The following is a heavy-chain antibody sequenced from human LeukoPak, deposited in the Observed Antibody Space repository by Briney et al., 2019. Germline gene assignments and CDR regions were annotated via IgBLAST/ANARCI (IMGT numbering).Heavy chain of an antibody. Sequence: GASVKVSCTASGYTFINYDINWLRQATGQGLEWMGWMNPNSGNTGYAQKFQGRVTMTRNTSISTAYMELSSLRSEDTAVYYCARGQGTIFGVVILDYWGQGTLVTVSS. CDR3: ARGQGTIFGVVILDY. CDR2: MNPNSGNT. CDR1: GYTFINYD. V-gene: IGHV1-8*01. J-gene: IGHJ4*02. D-gene: IGHD3-3*01.